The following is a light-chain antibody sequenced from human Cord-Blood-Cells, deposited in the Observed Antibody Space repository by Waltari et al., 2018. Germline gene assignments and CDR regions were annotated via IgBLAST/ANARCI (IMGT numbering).Light chain of an antibody. Sequence: QSALTQPPSASGSPGQSVTISCTGTSSDVGGYNYVSWYQQHPGKAPQLMIYEVSKRPSGVPDRFSGCKSGNTASLTVAGLQAEDEADYYCSSYAGSNNYVFGTGTKVTVL. V-gene: IGLV2-8*01. CDR2: EVS. CDR3: SSYAGSNNYV. J-gene: IGLJ1*01. CDR1: SSDVGGYNY.